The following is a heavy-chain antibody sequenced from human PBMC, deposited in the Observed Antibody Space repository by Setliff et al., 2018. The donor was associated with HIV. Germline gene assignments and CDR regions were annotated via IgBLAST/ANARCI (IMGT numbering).Heavy chain of an antibody. CDR2: IYSSGST. Sequence: KSSETLSLTSTVSGGSISSYYWSWIRQPPGKGLEWLGHIYSSGSTNYNPSLKSRVTISVDTSKNQFSLKPYSVTAADTAVYYCARAYFGSGIYYWGQGTLVTVSS. J-gene: IGHJ4*02. CDR1: GGSISSYY. V-gene: IGHV4-4*09. CDR3: ARAYFGSGIYY. D-gene: IGHD3-10*01.